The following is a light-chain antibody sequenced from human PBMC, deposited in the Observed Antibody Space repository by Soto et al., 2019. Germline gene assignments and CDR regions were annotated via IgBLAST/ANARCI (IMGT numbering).Light chain of an antibody. CDR3: QQYDSHST. J-gene: IGKJ1*01. CDR1: QSISIW. V-gene: IGKV1-5*03. CDR2: RAS. Sequence: DIQITQSPSTLSASVGDRVTITCRASQSISIWLAWYQQKPGKAPNLLIYRASTLKSGVPSRFSSSGSGTEFTLTISSLQPDDFATYYCQQYDSHSTFGQGTKVDIK.